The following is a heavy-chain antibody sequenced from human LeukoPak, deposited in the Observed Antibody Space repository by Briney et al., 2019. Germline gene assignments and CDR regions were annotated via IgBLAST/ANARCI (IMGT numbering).Heavy chain of an antibody. D-gene: IGHD5-12*01. Sequence: PGGSLRLSCAASGFTFSSYEMNWVRQAPGKGLEWVSCISSSGSTIYYADSVKGRFTISRDNAKNSLYLQMNSLRAEDTAVYYCARDSIVATTPLDYWGQGTLVTVSS. CDR1: GFTFSSYE. J-gene: IGHJ4*02. CDR3: ARDSIVATTPLDY. CDR2: ISSSGSTI. V-gene: IGHV3-48*03.